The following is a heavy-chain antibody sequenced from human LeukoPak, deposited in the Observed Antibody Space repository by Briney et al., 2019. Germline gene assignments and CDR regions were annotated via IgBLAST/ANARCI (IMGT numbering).Heavy chain of an antibody. D-gene: IGHD1-14*01. Sequence: PGGSLSLSCAASGFPFSDYYMSWIRQAPGKGLEWVSYISSSGSTIYYADSVKGRFTISRDNAKNLLDLQMNSLRAEDTAVYYCARRTIYCYYGMDVWGQGPTVTVS. J-gene: IGHJ6*02. CDR3: ARRTIYCYYGMDV. CDR1: GFPFSDYY. CDR2: ISSSGSTI. V-gene: IGHV3-11*01.